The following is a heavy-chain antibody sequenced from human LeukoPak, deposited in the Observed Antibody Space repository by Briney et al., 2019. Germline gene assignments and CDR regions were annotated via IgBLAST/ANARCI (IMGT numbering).Heavy chain of an antibody. CDR3: ASSSHSGSHIPFDY. CDR2: ISSSSYI. CDR1: GFTFSSYS. V-gene: IGHV3-21*01. Sequence: GGSLRLSCAASGFTFSSYSMNWVRQAPGKGLEWVSSISSSSYIYYADSVKGRFTISRDNAKNSLYLQMNGLRAEDTAVYYCASSSHSGSHIPFDYWGQGTLVTVSS. J-gene: IGHJ4*02. D-gene: IGHD1-26*01.